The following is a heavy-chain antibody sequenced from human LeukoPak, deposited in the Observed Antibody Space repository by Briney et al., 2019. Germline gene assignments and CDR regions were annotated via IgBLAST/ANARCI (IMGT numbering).Heavy chain of an antibody. D-gene: IGHD6-6*01. V-gene: IGHV1-18*01. CDR3: ARSEIAARPKQRRDFSDY. Sequence: ASVKVSCKASGYTFTSYGISWVRQAPGQGLEWMGYIITYNGNTNYAQKLQGRVTMTTDTSTSTAYMELSRLRSDDTAVYYCARSEIAARPKQRRDFSDYWGQGTLVTVSS. J-gene: IGHJ4*02. CDR2: IITYNGNT. CDR1: GYTFTSYG.